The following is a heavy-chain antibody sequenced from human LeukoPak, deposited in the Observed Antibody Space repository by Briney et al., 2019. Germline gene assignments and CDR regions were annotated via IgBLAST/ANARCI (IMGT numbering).Heavy chain of an antibody. CDR2: ISSSSSYI. J-gene: IGHJ4*02. CDR1: GFTFSSYS. CDR3: ARGTMFPYYFDY. Sequence: GGSLRLSCAVSGFTFSSYSMCWVRQAPGKGLEWVSFISSSSSYIYCADSVKGRFTISRDNAKNSLYLQMNSLRAEDTAVYYCARGTMFPYYFDYWGQGTLVTVSS. V-gene: IGHV3-21*01. D-gene: IGHD3-10*02.